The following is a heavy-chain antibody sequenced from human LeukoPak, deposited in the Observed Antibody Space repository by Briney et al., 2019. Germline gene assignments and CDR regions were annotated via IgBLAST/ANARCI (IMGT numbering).Heavy chain of an antibody. Sequence: ASVKVSSKASVYTFSTSDINTVRHGPGHRLERVGWMNPNSGNTGYAQKFQGRVTMTRNTSISTAYMELSSLRSEDTAVYYCARGKWNCSSTSCYALDYWGQGTLVTVSS. D-gene: IGHD2-2*01. CDR2: MNPNSGNT. J-gene: IGHJ4*02. V-gene: IGHV1-8*01. CDR3: ARGKWNCSSTSCYALDY. CDR1: VYTFSTSD.